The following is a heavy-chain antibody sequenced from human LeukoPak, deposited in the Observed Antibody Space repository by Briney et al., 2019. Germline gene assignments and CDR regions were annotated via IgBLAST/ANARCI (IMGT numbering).Heavy chain of an antibody. J-gene: IGHJ4*02. CDR1: GFTFSSYA. CDR3: TRRFDS. Sequence: PGGSLRLSCAASGFTFSSYAMSWVRQAPGKGLEWVSVISGSGGNTYYADSVKGRFTMSRDEAKNSLHLQMNSLRDEDTAVYYCTRRFDSWGQGVLVTVFS. CDR2: ISGSGGNT. V-gene: IGHV3-23*01.